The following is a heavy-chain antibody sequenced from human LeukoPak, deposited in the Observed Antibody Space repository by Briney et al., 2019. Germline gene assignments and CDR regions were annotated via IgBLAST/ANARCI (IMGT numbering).Heavy chain of an antibody. D-gene: IGHD3-16*01. CDR2: INTTSNYI. CDR3: ARAEYDYFWGSHDVFDI. V-gene: IGHV3-21*01. Sequence: GGSLRLSCAASGWTFTTYSMNWVRQAPGKGLEWVSSINTTSNYILYADSVQGRLTISRDNAKNSLYLQMNSMRAEDTAVYYCARAEYDYFWGSHDVFDIWGQGTMVTVSS. J-gene: IGHJ3*02. CDR1: GWTFTTYS.